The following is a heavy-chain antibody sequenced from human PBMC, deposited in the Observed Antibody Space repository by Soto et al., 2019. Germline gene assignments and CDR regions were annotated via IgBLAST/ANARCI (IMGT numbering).Heavy chain of an antibody. D-gene: IGHD3-22*01. CDR1: GFTVSNNF. V-gene: IGHV3-53*01. J-gene: IGHJ3*02. CDR2: IYSGGST. CDR3: ARGRFYYDSSGLHNDAFDI. Sequence: EVQLVESGGGLIQPGGSLRLSCAASGFTVSNNFLSWVRQAPGKGLQWVSLIYSGGSTYYADSVKGRFTISRDNSKNMLYLQMNSLRAEDTAVYYCARGRFYYDSSGLHNDAFDIWGQGTMVTVSS.